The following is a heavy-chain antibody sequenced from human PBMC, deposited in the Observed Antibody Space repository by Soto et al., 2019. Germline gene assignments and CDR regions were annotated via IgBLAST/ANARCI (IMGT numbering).Heavy chain of an antibody. J-gene: IGHJ6*02. Sequence: GGSLRLSCAASGFTFSSYWMHWVRQAPGKGLVWVSRINSDGSSTSYADSVKGRFTISRDNAKNTLYLQMNSLSAEDTAVYYCARELGGSYFYYGMDVWGQGTTVTVSS. V-gene: IGHV3-74*01. CDR2: INSDGSST. CDR1: GFTFSSYW. D-gene: IGHD1-26*01. CDR3: ARELGGSYFYYGMDV.